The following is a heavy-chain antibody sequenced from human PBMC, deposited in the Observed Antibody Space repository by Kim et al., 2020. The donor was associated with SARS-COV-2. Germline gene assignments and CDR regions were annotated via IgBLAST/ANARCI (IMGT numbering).Heavy chain of an antibody. D-gene: IGHD1-26*01. CDR2: ISHDAAST. CDR1: GFTFSSCA. J-gene: IGHJ6*02. Sequence: GGSLRLSCAASGFTFSSCAMTWVRQAPGKGLEWVSSISHDAASTHYAGSVKGRFFISRDDSKNTLYLRLNSLRAEDTALYYCAKDLWDYSGMDGWGQGAT. V-gene: IGHV3-23*01. CDR3: AKDLWDYSGMDG.